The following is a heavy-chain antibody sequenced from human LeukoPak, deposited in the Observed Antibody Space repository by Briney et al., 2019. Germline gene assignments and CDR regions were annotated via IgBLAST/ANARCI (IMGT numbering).Heavy chain of an antibody. CDR1: GFTFSAYG. J-gene: IGHJ4*02. D-gene: IGHD3-16*01. CDR2: IWFDGSKK. Sequence: PGGSLRLSCEVSGFTFSAYGMHWVRQSPGRGLEWVAVIWFDGSKKYYADSVEGRFTISRDDSKNTLYLQMDSLRDEDTAVYYCVRALGNIRYHFDYWGQGTPVIVSP. CDR3: VRALGNIRYHFDY. V-gene: IGHV3-33*01.